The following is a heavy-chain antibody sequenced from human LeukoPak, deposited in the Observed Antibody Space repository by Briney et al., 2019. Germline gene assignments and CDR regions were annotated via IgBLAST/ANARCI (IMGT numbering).Heavy chain of an antibody. Sequence: SETLSLTCTVSGGSISSGGYYWSWIRQHPGKGLEWIGYIYYSGSTYYNPSLKSRVTISVDTSKNQFSLKLSSVTAADTAVYYCATRPKFMSTYFDLWGRGTLVTVSS. CDR1: GGSISSGGYY. CDR2: IYYSGST. V-gene: IGHV4-31*03. D-gene: IGHD5/OR15-5a*01. CDR3: ATRPKFMSTYFDL. J-gene: IGHJ2*01.